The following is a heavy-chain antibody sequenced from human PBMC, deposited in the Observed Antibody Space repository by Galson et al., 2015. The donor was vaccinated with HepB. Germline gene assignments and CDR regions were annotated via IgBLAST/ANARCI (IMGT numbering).Heavy chain of an antibody. D-gene: IGHD3-22*01. V-gene: IGHV3-23*01. CDR3: AKNYYDGHYYFDS. Sequence: SLRLSCAASGFTFSSYAMNWVRQAPGKGLEWVSAIHVTRDNTYYADSVKGRFTISRDNSQNTLYLQMDSLRAEDTAIYYCAKNYYDGHYYFDSWGQGTLVTVSS. J-gene: IGHJ4*02. CDR1: GFTFSSYA. CDR2: IHVTRDNT.